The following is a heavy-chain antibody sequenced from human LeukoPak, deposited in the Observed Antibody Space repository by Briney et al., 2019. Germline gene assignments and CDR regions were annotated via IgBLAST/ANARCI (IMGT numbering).Heavy chain of an antibody. J-gene: IGHJ6*02. Sequence: PGGSLRLSCAVSGFTFSSYEMNWVRQAPGKGLEWVSYISSGGSSMFYADSVKSRFTISRDNAKNSLYLQMNSLRAEDTAVYYCARDMTTVTTSSVSGYYFYGMDVWGQGTTVTVAS. CDR1: GFTFSSYE. V-gene: IGHV3-48*03. CDR3: ARDMTTVTTSSVSGYYFYGMDV. D-gene: IGHD4-17*01. CDR2: ISSGGSSM.